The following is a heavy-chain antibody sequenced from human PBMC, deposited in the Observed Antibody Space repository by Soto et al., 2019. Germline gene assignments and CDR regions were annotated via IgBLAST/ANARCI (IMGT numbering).Heavy chain of an antibody. J-gene: IGHJ6*03. CDR1: GFTLSGYA. CDR3: ARRARPDFYYMDV. V-gene: IGHV3-64*01. D-gene: IGHD6-6*01. CDR2: ISSNGVGT. Sequence: EVQLAESGGGLAQPGGSLRLSCAASGFTLSGYAMDWVRQAPGKGLEYVSGISSNGVGTYYANSVQGRFTISRDNSKLPVYLQMGSLRPEDMAVYYCARRARPDFYYMDVWGKGTTVTVSS.